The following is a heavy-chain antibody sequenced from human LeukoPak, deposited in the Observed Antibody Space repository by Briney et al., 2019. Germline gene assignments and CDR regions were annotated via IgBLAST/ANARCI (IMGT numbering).Heavy chain of an antibody. J-gene: IGHJ6*02. CDR1: GFTFSSYG. V-gene: IGHV3-30*18. CDR2: ISYDGSNK. CDR3: AKSQGSGSHYYYGMDV. D-gene: IGHD6-19*01. Sequence: GGSLRLSCVASGFTFSSYGMHWVRQAPGKGLEWVAVISYDGSNKYYADSVKGRFTISRDNSKNTLYLQMNSLRTEDTAVYYCAKSQGSGSHYYYGMDVWGQGTTVTVSS.